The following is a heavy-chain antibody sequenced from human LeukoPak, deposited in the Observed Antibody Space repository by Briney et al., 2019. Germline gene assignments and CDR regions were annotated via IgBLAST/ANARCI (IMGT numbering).Heavy chain of an antibody. CDR2: ISSSSSDI. CDR3: ARSKAGAESSGNSFSHYYYYAMDV. V-gene: IGHV3-21*01. D-gene: IGHD6-19*01. Sequence: GGCLRLSCAASGFTFSFYSMSWVRQAPGKGLEWVSSISSSSSDIYYADSVKGRFTISRDSAKTSLSLQMINLRGEDTAVYYCARSKAGAESSGNSFSHYYYYAMDVWGQGTTVTVS. CDR1: GFTFSFYS. J-gene: IGHJ6*02.